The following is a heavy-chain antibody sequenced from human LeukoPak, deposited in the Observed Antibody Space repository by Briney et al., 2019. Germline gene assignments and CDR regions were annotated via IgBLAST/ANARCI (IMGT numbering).Heavy chain of an antibody. D-gene: IGHD3-10*01. CDR2: ISYDGSNK. Sequence: PGRSLRLSCAASGFTFSSYGMHWVRQAPGKGLEWVAVISYDGSNKYYAGSVKGRFTISRDNSKNTLYLQMNSLRAEDTAVYYCAKDLALWFGELLRSAFDIWGQGTMVTVSS. V-gene: IGHV3-30*18. J-gene: IGHJ3*02. CDR1: GFTFSSYG. CDR3: AKDLALWFGELLRSAFDI.